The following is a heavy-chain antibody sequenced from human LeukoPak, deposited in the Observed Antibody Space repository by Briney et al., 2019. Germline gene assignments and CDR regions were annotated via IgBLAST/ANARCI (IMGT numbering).Heavy chain of an antibody. J-gene: IGHJ4*02. D-gene: IGHD2-15*01. Sequence: PGGSLRLSCAASGFTLSSYGMYWVRQAPGKGLEWVAVISYDGSNKYYADSVKGRFTISRDNSKNTLYLQMNSLRAEDTAVYYCAKGGWATQQHLDYWGQGTLVTVSS. CDR2: ISYDGSNK. V-gene: IGHV3-30*18. CDR1: GFTLSSYG. CDR3: AKGGWATQQHLDY.